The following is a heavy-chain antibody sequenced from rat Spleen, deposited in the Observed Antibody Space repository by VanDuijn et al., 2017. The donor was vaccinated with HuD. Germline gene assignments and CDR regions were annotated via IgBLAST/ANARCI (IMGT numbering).Heavy chain of an antibody. Sequence: EVQLVETGGGLVQPGGSLKLSCVASGFTFSSYWMYWVRQAPGKGLEWVSSINTDGGTAYYLDSVKGRFTMSRDNAENTIYLEMNSLRSEDTATYYCARQDDYVGFAYWGQGTQVTVSS. J-gene: IGHJ3*01. CDR1: GFTFSSYW. V-gene: IGHV5-58*01. CDR2: INTDGGTA. D-gene: IGHD1-11*01. CDR3: ARQDDYVGFAY.